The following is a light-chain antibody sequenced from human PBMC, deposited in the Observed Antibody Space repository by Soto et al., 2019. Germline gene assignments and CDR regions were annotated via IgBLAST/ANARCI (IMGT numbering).Light chain of an antibody. CDR3: QSYDATNQV. CDR2: EDN. V-gene: IGLV6-57*01. CDR1: SGSIASNY. Sequence: NFMLTQPHSVSESPGKTVIIACTRSSGSIASNYVQWYQQRPGSSPTTVIYEDNQRPSGVPDRFSGSIDSSSNSASLTISGSETEDEADYYCQSYDATNQVFGGGTKVTVL. J-gene: IGLJ3*02.